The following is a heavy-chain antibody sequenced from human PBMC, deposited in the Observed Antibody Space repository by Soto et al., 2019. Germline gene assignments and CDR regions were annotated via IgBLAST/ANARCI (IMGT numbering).Heavy chain of an antibody. J-gene: IGHJ6*02. CDR3: ARGDTYYDFWSGYYRHYYYYYGMDV. CDR1: GYTFTSYD. CDR2: MNLNGGTT. Sequence: QVQLVQSGAEVKKPGASVKVSCKASGYTFTSYDINWVRQATGQGLEWMGWMNLNGGTTGYAQKFQGRVTMTRNTSISTAYMELSSLRSEDTAVYYCARGDTYYDFWSGYYRHYYYYYGMDVWGQGTTVTVSS. D-gene: IGHD3-3*01. V-gene: IGHV1-8*01.